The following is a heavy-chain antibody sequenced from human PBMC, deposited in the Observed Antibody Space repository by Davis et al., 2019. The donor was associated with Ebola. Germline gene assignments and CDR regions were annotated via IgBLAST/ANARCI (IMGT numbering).Heavy chain of an antibody. Sequence: ASVKVSCKASGYTFTNYYMHWVRKAPGQGLEWMGLIHPNDGTTKYPQKFQDRLTITRDTSTSTVYMELSGLRPDDTAMYYCATYTMTPLPFDYWGQGTLVNVSS. V-gene: IGHV1-46*01. CDR2: IHPNDGTT. CDR1: GYTFTNYY. J-gene: IGHJ4*02. CDR3: ATYTMTPLPFDY. D-gene: IGHD4-17*01.